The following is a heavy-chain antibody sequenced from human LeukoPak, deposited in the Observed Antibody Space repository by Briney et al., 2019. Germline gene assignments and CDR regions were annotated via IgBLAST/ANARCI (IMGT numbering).Heavy chain of an antibody. J-gene: IGHJ4*02. V-gene: IGHV4-61*05. D-gene: IGHD3-16*01. CDR2: FYNSGSS. Sequence: SETLSLTCTVSGDSISRSTYYWGWIRQPPGKGLEWIGYFYNSGSSTYNPSLKSRVTISADTSKNQFSLKLNSVTAADTAVYYCTRGAGWLIDYWGQGILVTVSS. CDR1: GDSISRSTYY. CDR3: TRGAGWLIDY.